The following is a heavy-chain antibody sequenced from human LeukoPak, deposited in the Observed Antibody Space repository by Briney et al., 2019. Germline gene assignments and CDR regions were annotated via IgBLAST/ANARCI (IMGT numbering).Heavy chain of an antibody. D-gene: IGHD3-10*01. CDR1: VGSINNYY. V-gene: IGHV4-4*07. CDR3: AREGPYRNYYGSGSYYNIVYYFDY. Sequence: SETLSLTCTVSVGSINNYYWSWIRQPAGKGLEWIGHIYSRGSTNYNPSLKSRVTMSVDTSKNQFSLKLSSVTAADTAVYYCAREGPYRNYYGSGSYYNIVYYFDYWGQGTLVTVSS. J-gene: IGHJ4*02. CDR2: IYSRGST.